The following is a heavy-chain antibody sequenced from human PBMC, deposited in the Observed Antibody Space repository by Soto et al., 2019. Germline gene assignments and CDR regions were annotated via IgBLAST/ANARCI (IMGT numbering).Heavy chain of an antibody. J-gene: IGHJ6*02. CDR3: AREETAWPLAYGLDV. CDR2: ISSSSSTI. D-gene: IGHD2-21*02. CDR1: RFTFSRYS. V-gene: IGHV3-48*02. Sequence: GGSLRLSCAASRFTFSRYSMNWVRQAPGKGLEWVSYISSSSSTIYYVDSVKGRFTISRDNAKNSLYLQMNSLRDEDTAVYYCAREETAWPLAYGLDVWGQGTTVTVSS.